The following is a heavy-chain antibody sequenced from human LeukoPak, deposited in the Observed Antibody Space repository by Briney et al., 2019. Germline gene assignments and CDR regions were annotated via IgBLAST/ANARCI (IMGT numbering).Heavy chain of an antibody. J-gene: IGHJ4*02. CDR1: GYTFTGYY. D-gene: IGHD6-6*01. CDR2: INPNGGGT. CDR3: ARTGIRGSSSKYYFDY. V-gene: IGHV1-2*02. Sequence: GASVKVSCKASGYTFTGYYMHWVRQAPGQGLEWMGWINPNGGGTNYAQKFQGRVTMTRDTSISTAYMELSRLRSDDTAVYYCARTGIRGSSSKYYFDYWGQGTLVTVSS.